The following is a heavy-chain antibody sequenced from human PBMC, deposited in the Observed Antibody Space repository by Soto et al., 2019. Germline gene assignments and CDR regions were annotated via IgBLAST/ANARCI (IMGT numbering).Heavy chain of an antibody. Sequence: QVQLQESGPGLVKPSETLSRTCTVSGGSISSYYWSWIWQPPGKGLEWIGYIYYSGITNYNPSLKSRVTISVDTYKNQFSLKLSAVTAAYTAVYYCARYKSNYYYGMDVWGQGTTVTVSS. V-gene: IGHV4-59*01. D-gene: IGHD1-20*01. CDR3: ARYKSNYYYGMDV. CDR2: IYYSGIT. CDR1: GGSISSYY. J-gene: IGHJ6*02.